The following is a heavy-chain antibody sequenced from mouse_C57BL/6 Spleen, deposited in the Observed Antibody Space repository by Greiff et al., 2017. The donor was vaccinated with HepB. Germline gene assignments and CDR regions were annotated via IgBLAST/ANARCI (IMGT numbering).Heavy chain of an antibody. CDR2: IGSGGST. D-gene: IGHD2-1*01. Sequence: QVQLKESGPGLVQPSQSLSITCTASGFSLTSYGVHWVRQSPGKGLEWLGVIGSGGSTDYNAAFISRLSISKDNSKSQVFFKMHSLQADDTAIYYCARILYYGNLYYAMDYWGQGTSVTVSS. CDR1: GFSLTSYG. V-gene: IGHV2-2*01. CDR3: ARILYYGNLYYAMDY. J-gene: IGHJ4*01.